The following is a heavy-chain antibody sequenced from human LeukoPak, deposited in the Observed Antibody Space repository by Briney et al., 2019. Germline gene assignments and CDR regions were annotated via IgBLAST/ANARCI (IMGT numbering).Heavy chain of an antibody. CDR2: INPNSGGT. CDR3: ARVLHRIWQQLVLPAY. D-gene: IGHD6-13*01. CDR1: GYTFTGYY. J-gene: IGHJ4*02. Sequence: GASVKVSCKASGYTFTGYYMHWVRQAPGQGLEWMGWINPNSGGTNYAQKFQGRVTMTWDTSISTAYMELSRLRSDDTAVYYCARVLHRIWQQLVLPAYWGQGTLVTVSS. V-gene: IGHV1-2*02.